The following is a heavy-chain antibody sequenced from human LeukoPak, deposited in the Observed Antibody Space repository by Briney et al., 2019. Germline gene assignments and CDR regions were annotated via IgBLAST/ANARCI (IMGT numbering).Heavy chain of an antibody. CDR1: GFTFSDSY. CDR2: ITTSGSTI. J-gene: IGHJ4*02. CDR3: AREDNSNWNIDY. V-gene: IGHV3-11*04. Sequence: GGSLRLSCAASGFTFSDSYMTWIRQAPGNGLEWVSYITTSGSTIYADSLKGRFAISRDNAKNSLYMQMNSLRAEDTAVYYCAREDNSNWNIDYWGQGTLVTVFS. D-gene: IGHD1-1*01.